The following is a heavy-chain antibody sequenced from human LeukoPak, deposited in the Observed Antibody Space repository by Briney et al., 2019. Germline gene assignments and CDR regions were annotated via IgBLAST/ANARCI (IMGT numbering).Heavy chain of an antibody. Sequence: GGSLRLSCAASGFTFSNYWMNWVRQAPGKGLEWVSDISGSGGSTYYADSVKGRFTISRDNSKNTLYLQMNRLRAEDTAVYYCAKRGLAAALFRWGQGTLVTVSS. CDR3: AKRGLAAALFR. CDR2: ISGSGGST. CDR1: GFTFSNYW. J-gene: IGHJ4*02. D-gene: IGHD6-13*01. V-gene: IGHV3-23*01.